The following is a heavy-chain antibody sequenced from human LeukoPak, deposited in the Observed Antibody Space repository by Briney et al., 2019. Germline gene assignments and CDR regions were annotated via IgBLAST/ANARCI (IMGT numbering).Heavy chain of an antibody. CDR3: ARPYYYDSRIDP. D-gene: IGHD3-22*01. V-gene: IGHV4-30-4*01. CDR1: GGSISSGDYY. CDR2: TYYSGIT. J-gene: IGHJ5*02. Sequence: SETLSLTCTVSGGSISSGDYYWSWIRQPPGKGLEWIGYTYYSGITYYNPSLKSRATISVDTSKNQFSLKLTSVTAADTAVYYCARPYYYDSRIDPWGQGTLVTVSS.